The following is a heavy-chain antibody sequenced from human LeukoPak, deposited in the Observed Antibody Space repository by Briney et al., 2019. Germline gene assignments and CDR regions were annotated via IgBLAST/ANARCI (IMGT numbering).Heavy chain of an antibody. D-gene: IGHD6-13*01. J-gene: IGHJ4*02. V-gene: IGHV3-23*01. CDR1: GFPFSSYA. CDR2: INGSGGST. CDR3: AKERRIAAAATEAFDY. Sequence: GGSLRLSFAASGFPFSSYAMSWVRPAPGKGLEWVSAINGSGGSTYYADSVKGRFTISRDNSKNTLYLQMNSLRAEDTAVYYCAKERRIAAAATEAFDYWGQGTLVTVSS.